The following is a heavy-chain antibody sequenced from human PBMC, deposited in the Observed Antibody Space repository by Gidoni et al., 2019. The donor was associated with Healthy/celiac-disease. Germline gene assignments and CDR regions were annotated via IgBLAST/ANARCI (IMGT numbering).Heavy chain of an antibody. CDR1: GGSISSYY. V-gene: IGHV4-59*01. Sequence: QVQLQESGPGLVKPSETLSLTCTVSGGSISSYYWSWIRQPPGKGLEWIGYIYYSGSTNYNPSLKSRVTISVDTSKNQFSLKLSSETAADTAVYYCARAPIFDYWGQGTLVTVSS. CDR3: ARAPIFDY. CDR2: IYYSGST. J-gene: IGHJ4*02.